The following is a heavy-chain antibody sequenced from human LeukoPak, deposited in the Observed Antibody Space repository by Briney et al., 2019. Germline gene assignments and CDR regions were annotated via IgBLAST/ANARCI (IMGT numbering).Heavy chain of an antibody. J-gene: IGHJ4*01. V-gene: IGHV3-66*02. CDR3: ARVRSVADFDY. CDR1: GFTFSSYA. Sequence: GGSLRLSCAASGFTFSSYAMSWVRQAPGKGLEWVSVIYSGGSTYYADSVKGRFTISRDNSKNTLYLQMNSLRAEDTAVYYCARVRSVADFDYWGHGTPVTV. CDR2: IYSGGST.